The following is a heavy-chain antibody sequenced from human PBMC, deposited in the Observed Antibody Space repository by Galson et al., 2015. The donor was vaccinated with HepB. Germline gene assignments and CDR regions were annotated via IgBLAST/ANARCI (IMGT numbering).Heavy chain of an antibody. J-gene: IGHJ6*03. CDR2: ISSRSSYI. CDR1: GFTFSTYS. Sequence: SPRLSCAGSGFTFSTYSINWVRQAPGKGLEWVSSISSRSSYIFYADSVKGRFTISRDNAKNSLHLQMNSLRAEDTAVYYCARDGLYGDYDYYYMDVWGKGTTVTVSS. V-gene: IGHV3-21*01. D-gene: IGHD4-17*01. CDR3: ARDGLYGDYDYYYMDV.